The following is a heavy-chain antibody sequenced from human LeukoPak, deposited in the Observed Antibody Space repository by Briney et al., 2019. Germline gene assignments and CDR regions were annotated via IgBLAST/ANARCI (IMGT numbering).Heavy chain of an antibody. CDR2: IPFDGSDE. V-gene: IGHV3-30*02. Sequence: PGGSLRLSCEVSGFRLTTYGTHWVRQAPGKGLEWVAYIPFDGSDEYYVDSVKGRFSISRDNSKNTLFLQMDSLIPENTAVYYCAKAQWELRGLDYWGQGTLVTVSS. CDR1: GFRLTTYG. CDR3: AKAQWELRGLDY. D-gene: IGHD1-26*01. J-gene: IGHJ4*02.